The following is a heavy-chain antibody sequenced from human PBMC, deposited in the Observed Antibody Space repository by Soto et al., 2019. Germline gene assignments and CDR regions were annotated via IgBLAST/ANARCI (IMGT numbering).Heavy chain of an antibody. CDR1: GFTVSRNS. Sequence: EVQLVETGGGLIQPGGSLRLSCAASGFTVSRNSMTWARQAPGKGLEWVSVIYSGGSTYYADSVKGRFTISRDNSKNTLYLQMNSLRAEDTAVYYCAGPSSGWSAHTGPGYFDLWGRGTLVTVSS. V-gene: IGHV3-53*02. CDR3: AGPSSGWSAHTGPGYFDL. CDR2: IYSGGST. D-gene: IGHD6-19*01. J-gene: IGHJ2*01.